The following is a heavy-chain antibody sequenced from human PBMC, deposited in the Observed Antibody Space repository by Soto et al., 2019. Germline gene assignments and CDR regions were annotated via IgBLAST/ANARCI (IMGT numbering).Heavy chain of an antibody. CDR1: GYTFTSYG. CDR2: INPYNGNT. CDR3: AKGAGWEPEYYSDY. D-gene: IGHD1-26*01. Sequence: QVQLVQSGAEVKKPGASVKVSCKASGYTFTSYGIIWVRQAPGQGLEWVGWINPYNGNTNHAQKLQGRVTMTTDTSTSRAYKELRSLRSDDRAVYYCAKGAGWEPEYYSDYWGQGTLVTVSS. J-gene: IGHJ4*02. V-gene: IGHV1-18*01.